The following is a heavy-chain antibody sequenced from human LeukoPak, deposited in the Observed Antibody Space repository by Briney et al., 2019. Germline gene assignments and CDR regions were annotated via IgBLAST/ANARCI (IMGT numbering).Heavy chain of an antibody. J-gene: IGHJ4*02. CDR2: IYYSGST. CDR3: ARADVLRYFDWLDSGYYFDY. CDR1: GGSISSYY. D-gene: IGHD3-9*01. Sequence: PSETLSLTCTVSGGSISSYYWSWIRQPPGKGLEWIGYIYYSGSTNYNPSLKSRVTISVDTSKNQFSLKLSSVTAADTAVYCCARADVLRYFDWLDSGYYFDYWGQGTLVTVSS. V-gene: IGHV4-59*01.